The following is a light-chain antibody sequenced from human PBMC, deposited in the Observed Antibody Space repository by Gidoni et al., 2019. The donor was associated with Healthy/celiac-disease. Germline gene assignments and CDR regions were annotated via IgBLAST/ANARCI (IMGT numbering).Light chain of an antibody. CDR1: QSVSSSY. Sequence: EIVLTQSPGTLSLSPGERATLSCRASQSVSSSYLAWYQQKPGQAPRLRIYGASSRATGIPDRFSGSGSGTDFTLTISRLEPEDFAVYYWQQYGSSPLTFGPGTKVEIK. CDR3: QQYGSSPLT. CDR2: GAS. J-gene: IGKJ3*01. V-gene: IGKV3-20*01.